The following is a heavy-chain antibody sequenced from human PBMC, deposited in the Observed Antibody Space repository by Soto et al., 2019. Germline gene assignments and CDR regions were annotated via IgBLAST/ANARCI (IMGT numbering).Heavy chain of an antibody. J-gene: IGHJ4*02. Sequence: QLQLQESGPGLVKPSETLSLTCTVSGGSISSSSYYWGWIRQPPGKGLEWIGSIYYSGSTYYNPSLKSRVTISVDTSKNQFSLKLSSVTAADTAVYYCAGSPEDIVATTGLDYWGQGTLVTVSS. CDR1: GGSISSSSYY. V-gene: IGHV4-39*01. D-gene: IGHD5-12*01. CDR3: AGSPEDIVATTGLDY. CDR2: IYYSGST.